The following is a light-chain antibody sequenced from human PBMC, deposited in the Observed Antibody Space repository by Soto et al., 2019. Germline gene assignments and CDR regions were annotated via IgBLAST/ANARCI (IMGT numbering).Light chain of an antibody. CDR1: QSVSSSY. CDR2: GAS. Sequence: EIVLTHSPGTLSLSPCERATLSCRASQSVSSSYLGWYQQKPGQAPRLLIYGASTRATGIPARFSGSGSGTDFTLTISRLEPEDFAVYYCQQYGSSGTFGQGTKVDI. J-gene: IGKJ1*01. V-gene: IGKV3-20*01. CDR3: QQYGSSGT.